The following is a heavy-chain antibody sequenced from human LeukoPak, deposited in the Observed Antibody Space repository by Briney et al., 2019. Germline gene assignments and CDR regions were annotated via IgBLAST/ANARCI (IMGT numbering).Heavy chain of an antibody. D-gene: IGHD3-10*01. CDR3: ARDAGKGTLY. V-gene: IGHV4-31*03. J-gene: IGHJ4*02. CDR2: IYYSGST. Sequence: PSETLSLTCTVSGGSISSGGYYWSWIRQHPGKGLEWIGYIYYSGSTYYNLSLKSRVTISVDTSKNQFSLKLSSVTAADTAVYYCARDAGKGTLYWGQGTLVTVSS. CDR1: GGSISSGGYY.